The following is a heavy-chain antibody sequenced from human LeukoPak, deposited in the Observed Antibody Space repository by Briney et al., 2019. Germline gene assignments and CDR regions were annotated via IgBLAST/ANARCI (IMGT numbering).Heavy chain of an antibody. V-gene: IGHV3-23*01. CDR3: AKDLVWFREPGDY. CDR2: ISGSGGST. Sequence: GGSLRLSCAASGFTFSSYAISWVRQAPGKGLEWVSAISGSGGSTYYADSVKGRFTISRDNSKNTLYLQMNSLRAEDTAVYYCAKDLVWFREPGDYWGPGNLVTVSS. J-gene: IGHJ4*02. CDR1: GFTFSSYA. D-gene: IGHD3-10*01.